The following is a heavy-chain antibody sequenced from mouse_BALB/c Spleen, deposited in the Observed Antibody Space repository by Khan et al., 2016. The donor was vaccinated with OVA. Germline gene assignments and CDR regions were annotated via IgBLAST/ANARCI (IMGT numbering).Heavy chain of an antibody. J-gene: IGHJ3*01. Sequence: QVQLQQPGAELARPGASVKLSCKASGYTFTDYYINWVKLRTGQGLEWIGEISPGSGDTYYNERFKGKATLTADKSSSTAYIQLSSLTSDASAVYFCARMNDFGYTLSYWGQGTLVTVSA. CDR3: ARMNDFGYTLSY. CDR1: GYTFTDYY. D-gene: IGHD1-2*01. CDR2: ISPGSGDT. V-gene: IGHV1-77*01.